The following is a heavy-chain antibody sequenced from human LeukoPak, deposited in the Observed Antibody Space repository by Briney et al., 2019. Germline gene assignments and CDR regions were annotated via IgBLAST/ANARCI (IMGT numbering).Heavy chain of an antibody. J-gene: IGHJ6*03. D-gene: IGHD3-22*01. CDR3: ARLKFYDSTGYSPGYYMDV. CDR1: GGAIISYY. CDR2: IYPTGNT. V-gene: IGHV4-4*07. Sequence: SETLSLTCSVSGGAIISYYWSWIRQPAGKGPEWIGRIYPTGNTDYNPSLKTRVTMSTDLSKRQFSLRLRSVTAADTAVYYCARLKFYDSTGYSPGYYMDVWGKGTAVTVSS.